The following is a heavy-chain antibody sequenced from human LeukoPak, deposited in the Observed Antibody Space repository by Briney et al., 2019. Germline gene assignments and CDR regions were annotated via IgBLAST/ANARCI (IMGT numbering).Heavy chain of an antibody. D-gene: IGHD2-21*01. CDR1: GYTVTNYY. V-gene: IGHV1-46*01. J-gene: IGHJ4*02. CDR3: ARSGVWFSTND. Sequence: ASVKVSCKASGYTVTNYYMHWVRQAPGQGLEWMGMINPSISSRTYAQKFQGRVTVTSDTSTSTVYMEVSSLRSEDTAIYYCARSGVWFSTNDWGQGTLVTVSS. CDR2: INPSISSR.